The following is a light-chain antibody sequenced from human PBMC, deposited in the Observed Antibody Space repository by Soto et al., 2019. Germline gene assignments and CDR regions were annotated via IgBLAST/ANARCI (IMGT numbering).Light chain of an antibody. V-gene: IGKV3-20*01. J-gene: IGKJ1*01. CDR1: QSVSSSF. Sequence: EIALTQSPDTLSLSPGERATLSCRASQSVSSSFFAWYQQKPGQAPRLLMYAASSRATGIADRFSGSGSGTEFTLTISRLETEDFAVYYCQQYGSSQQTFGQGTQVEIK. CDR3: QQYGSSQQT. CDR2: AAS.